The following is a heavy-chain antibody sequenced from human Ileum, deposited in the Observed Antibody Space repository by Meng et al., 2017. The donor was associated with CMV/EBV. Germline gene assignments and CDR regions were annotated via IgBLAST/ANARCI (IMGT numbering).Heavy chain of an antibody. CDR2: INPIDTNT. J-gene: IGHJ4*02. CDR3: TREKHGGNYDF. Sequence: ASVKVSCKASGYIFTTYYIHWMRQAPGQGLEWMGIINPIDTNTLYVQEFKGRVTVTTDTSTSTVYMELSGLKSEDTAIYYCTREKHGGNYDFWGQGTPVTVSS. CDR1: GYIFTTYY. D-gene: IGHD3-3*01. V-gene: IGHV1-46*01.